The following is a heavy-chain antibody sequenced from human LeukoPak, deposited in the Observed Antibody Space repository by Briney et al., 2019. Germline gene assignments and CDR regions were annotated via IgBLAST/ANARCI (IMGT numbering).Heavy chain of an antibody. Sequence: GGSLRLSCAASGFTFSSYSMDWVRQAPGKGLEWVSSISSSSSYIYYADSVKGRFTISRDNAKHSLYLQMNSLRAEDTAVYYCASSAPSDIWGRGTMVTVSS. CDR1: GFTFSSYS. CDR3: ASSAPSDI. J-gene: IGHJ3*02. CDR2: ISSSSSYI. V-gene: IGHV3-21*01.